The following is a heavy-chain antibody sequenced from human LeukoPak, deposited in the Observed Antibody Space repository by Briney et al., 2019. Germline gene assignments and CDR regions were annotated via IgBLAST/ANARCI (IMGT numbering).Heavy chain of an antibody. Sequence: GGSLRLSCAASGFTFSSYSMDWVRQAPGKGLEWVSSISSSSSYIYYADSVKGRFTISRDNAKHSLYLQMNSLRAEDTAVYYCASSAPSDIWGRGTMVTVSS. CDR1: GFTFSSYS. CDR3: ASSAPSDI. J-gene: IGHJ3*02. CDR2: ISSSSSYI. V-gene: IGHV3-21*01.